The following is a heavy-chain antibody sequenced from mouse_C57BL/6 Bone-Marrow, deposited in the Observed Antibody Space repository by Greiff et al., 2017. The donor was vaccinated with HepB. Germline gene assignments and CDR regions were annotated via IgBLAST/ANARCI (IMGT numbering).Heavy chain of an antibody. CDR1: GFSFNTYA. V-gene: IGHV10-1*01. CDR2: IRSKSNNYAT. Sequence: EVKLEESGGGLVQPKGSLKLSCAASGFSFNTYAMNWVRQAPGKGLEWVARIRSKSNNYATYYADSVKDRFTIAIDVSESMLYLQMNNLKPEDTAMYYCVRRGFAYWCQGTLVTVSA. J-gene: IGHJ3*01. CDR3: VRRGFAY.